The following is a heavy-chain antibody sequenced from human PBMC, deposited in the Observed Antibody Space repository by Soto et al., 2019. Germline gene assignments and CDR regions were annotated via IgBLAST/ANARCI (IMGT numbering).Heavy chain of an antibody. J-gene: IGHJ6*02. D-gene: IGHD3-9*01. V-gene: IGHV4-4*07. CDR3: ARADYEILTGSYAMAV. CDR1: GDSLGNYY. Sequence: QVQLQASGPGLVKPSETLSLTCTVSGDSLGNYYWFWIRQPVGKGLEWIGRVSSSGNTNANPTLNSRATMSIDTSQNQVSLRLRSVTAADTAVYYCARADYEILTGSYAMAVWGPGTTVTVSS. CDR2: VSSSGNT.